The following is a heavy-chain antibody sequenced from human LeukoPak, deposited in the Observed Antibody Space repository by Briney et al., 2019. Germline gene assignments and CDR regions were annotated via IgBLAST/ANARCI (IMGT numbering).Heavy chain of an antibody. CDR2: IYPGDSDT. Sequence: GESQQISCKGSGYSFTSYWIGWVRQMPGKGLEWMGIIYPGDSDTRYSPSFQGQVTISADKSISTAYLQWSSLKASDTAMYYCARGDVEGWSSTIDAFDIWGQGTMVTVSS. J-gene: IGHJ3*02. CDR1: GYSFTSYW. CDR3: ARGDVEGWSSTIDAFDI. V-gene: IGHV5-51*01. D-gene: IGHD6-19*01.